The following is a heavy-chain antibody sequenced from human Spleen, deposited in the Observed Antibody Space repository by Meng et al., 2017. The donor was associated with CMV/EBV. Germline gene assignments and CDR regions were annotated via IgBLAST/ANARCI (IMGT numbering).Heavy chain of an antibody. D-gene: IGHD5-12*01. Sequence: SETLSLTCTVSGGSISSYYWSWIRQPPGKGLERIGYIYYSGSTNYNPSLKSRVTISVDTSKNQFSLKLSSVTAADAAVYYCARGYSGYYASWYFDLWGRGTLVTVSS. CDR1: GGSISSYY. CDR3: ARGYSGYYASWYFDL. V-gene: IGHV4-59*01. CDR2: IYYSGST. J-gene: IGHJ2*01.